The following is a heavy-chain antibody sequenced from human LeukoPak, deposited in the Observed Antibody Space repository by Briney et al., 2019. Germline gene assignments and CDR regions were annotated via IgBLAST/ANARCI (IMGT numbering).Heavy chain of an antibody. Sequence: QTLRLTCAISGDSVSSNCVAWNCFRPSPSRDLESLGSTYYRSNWYTDHAVSVKSRITINPDTSKKQFSLQLDSVTHEDTAVYYCARQGSCGFDPWGQGTLVSV. CDR1: GDSVSSNCVA. CDR2: TYYRSNWYT. CDR3: ARQGSCGFDP. J-gene: IGHJ5*02. V-gene: IGHV6-1*01.